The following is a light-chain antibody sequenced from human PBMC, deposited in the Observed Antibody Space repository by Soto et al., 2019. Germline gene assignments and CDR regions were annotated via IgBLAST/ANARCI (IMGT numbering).Light chain of an antibody. V-gene: IGKV1-9*01. CDR1: QGLNSN. Sequence: IQLTPSPSILSASVGDRVTITCRASQGLNSNVAWYQLKPGKAPNLLLYTAFTLQSGVPSRFSGRGSGTEITLTISSLQPKDSSTYYCQQANSYPLTFGGWTKVEIK. J-gene: IGKJ4*01. CDR3: QQANSYPLT. CDR2: TAF.